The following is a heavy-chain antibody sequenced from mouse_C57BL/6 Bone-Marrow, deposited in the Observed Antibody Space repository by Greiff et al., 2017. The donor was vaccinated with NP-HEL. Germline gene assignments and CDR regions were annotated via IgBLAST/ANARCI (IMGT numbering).Heavy chain of an antibody. D-gene: IGHD2-4*01. J-gene: IGHJ2*01. CDR3: AREHYDYDEFDY. CDR1: GYTFTNYW. Sequence: VQLQQSGAELVRPGTSVKMSCKASGYTFTNYWIGWAKQRPGHGLEWIGDIYPGGGYTNYNEQFKGKATLTADKSSSTAYMQFSSLTSEDSAIDYCAREHYDYDEFDYWGQGTTLTVSS. V-gene: IGHV1-63*01. CDR2: IYPGGGYT.